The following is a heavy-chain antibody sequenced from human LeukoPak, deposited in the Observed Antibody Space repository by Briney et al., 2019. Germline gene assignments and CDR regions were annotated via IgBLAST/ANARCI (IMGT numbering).Heavy chain of an antibody. CDR2: IYYSGST. V-gene: IGHV4-59*01. Sequence: PSETLSLTCTVSGGSISSYYWSWIRQPPGKGLEWIGYIYYSGSTNYNPSLKSRVTISVDTSKNQFSLKLSYVTAADTAVYYCARGYYYDSSGLDYWGQGTLVTVSS. CDR1: GGSISSYY. CDR3: ARGYYYDSSGLDY. D-gene: IGHD3-22*01. J-gene: IGHJ4*02.